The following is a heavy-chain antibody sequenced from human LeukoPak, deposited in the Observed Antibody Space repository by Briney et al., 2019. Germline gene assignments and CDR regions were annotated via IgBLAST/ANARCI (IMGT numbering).Heavy chain of an antibody. CDR3: ARTYCGGDCYPGGLSAFDI. V-gene: IGHV1-46*01. CDR2: INPSGGST. CDR1: GYTFTSYY. D-gene: IGHD2-21*02. Sequence: GASVKVSCKASGYTFTSYYMHWVRQAPGQGLEWMGIINPSGGSTSYAQKFQGRVTMTRDTSTSTVYMELSSLRSEDTAVYYCARTYCGGDCYPGGLSAFDIWGQGTMVTVSS. J-gene: IGHJ3*02.